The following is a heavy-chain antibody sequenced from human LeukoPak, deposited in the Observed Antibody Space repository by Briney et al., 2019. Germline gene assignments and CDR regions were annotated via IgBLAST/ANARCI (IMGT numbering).Heavy chain of an antibody. CDR2: IYYSGNT. J-gene: IGHJ3*02. V-gene: IGHV4-39*07. Sequence: SETLSLTCTVSGGSISSYYWGWIRQPPGKGLEWIGSIYYSGNTYYNPSLKSRVTISVDTSKNQFSLKLSSVTAADTAVYYCARDEITIFGVALDAFDIWGQGTMVTVSS. D-gene: IGHD3-3*01. CDR1: GGSISSYY. CDR3: ARDEITIFGVALDAFDI.